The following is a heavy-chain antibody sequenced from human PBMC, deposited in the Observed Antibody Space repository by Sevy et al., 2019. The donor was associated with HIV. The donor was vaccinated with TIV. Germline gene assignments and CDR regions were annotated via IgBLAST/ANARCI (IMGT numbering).Heavy chain of an antibody. J-gene: IGHJ4*02. CDR1: GYMFTSYA. CDR3: AKGRPGSGYAGAADGD. Sequence: ASVKVSCKASGYMFTSYAMNWVRQAPGQGLEWMGWINANTGKPTYAQGFTGRFVFSLDTSVNTAYLQISSLKAEDTAVYYCAKGRPGSGYAGAADGDWGQGTRVTVSS. V-gene: IGHV7-4-1*02. CDR2: INANTGKP. D-gene: IGHD5-12*01.